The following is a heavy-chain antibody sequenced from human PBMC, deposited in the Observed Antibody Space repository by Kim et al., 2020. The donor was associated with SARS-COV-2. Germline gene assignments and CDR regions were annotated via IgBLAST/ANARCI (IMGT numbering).Heavy chain of an antibody. J-gene: IGHJ5*02. V-gene: IGHV4-4*02. CDR3: ARGVSSAWTLRAWFDP. Sequence: SETLSLTCVVSGASISSSSYWSWVRQPPGKGLEWIGEVDHSGTTSYNVSLKNRVSILVDKSKNQFSLRLTSVSAADTAVYYCARGVSSAWTLRAWFDPWGQGTLVTVS. D-gene: IGHD3-22*01. CDR1: GASISSSSY. CDR2: VDHSGTT.